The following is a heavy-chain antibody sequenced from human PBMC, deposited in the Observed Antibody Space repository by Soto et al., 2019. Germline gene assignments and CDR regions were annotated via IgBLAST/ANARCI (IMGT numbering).Heavy chain of an antibody. J-gene: IGHJ4*02. Sequence: GGSLRLSCAASGFTFDDYAMHWVRQAPGKGLEWVSGISWNSGSIGYADSVKGRFTISRDNAKNSLYLQMNSLRAEDTALYYCAKDKQWEVNPPQLDYWGQGTLVTVSS. V-gene: IGHV3-9*01. D-gene: IGHD1-26*01. CDR2: ISWNSGSI. CDR1: GFTFDDYA. CDR3: AKDKQWEVNPPQLDY.